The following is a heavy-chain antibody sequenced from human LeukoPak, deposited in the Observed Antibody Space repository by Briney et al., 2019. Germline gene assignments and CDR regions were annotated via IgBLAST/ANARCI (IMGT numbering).Heavy chain of an antibody. J-gene: IGHJ4*02. V-gene: IGHV3-23*01. D-gene: IGHD6-13*01. Sequence: GGSLRLSCAASGFTFSSYAMSWVRQAPGKGLECVSAISGSGGSTYYADSVKGRFTISRDNSKNTLYLQMNSLRAEDTAVYYCAKDQTGYSSSWYGWAFDYWGQGTLVTVSS. CDR2: ISGSGGST. CDR3: AKDQTGYSSSWYGWAFDY. CDR1: GFTFSSYA.